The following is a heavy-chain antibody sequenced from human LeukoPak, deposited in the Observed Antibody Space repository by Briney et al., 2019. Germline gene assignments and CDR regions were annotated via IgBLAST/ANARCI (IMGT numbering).Heavy chain of an antibody. V-gene: IGHV3-21*01. CDR2: ISSSGNYR. J-gene: IGHJ4*02. CDR1: GLTFSTYS. Sequence: GGSLRLSCAASGLTFSTYSMNWVRQAPGKGLEWVSSISSSGNYRYYADSVKGRFTISRDNAKNSLYLQMNSLRDEDTAVYYCARDRADHFDSNGYYSSFDYWGQGTPVTVSS. D-gene: IGHD3-22*01. CDR3: ARDRADHFDSNGYYSSFDY.